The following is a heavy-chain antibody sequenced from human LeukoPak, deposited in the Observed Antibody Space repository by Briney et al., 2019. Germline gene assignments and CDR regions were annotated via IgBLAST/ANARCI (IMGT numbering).Heavy chain of an antibody. CDR2: IYSGGAGST. Sequence: GGSLRLSCAASGFTVSSNYMNWVRQAPGKGLEWVSVIYSGGAGSTYYADSVKDRFTVSRDNSKNTVYLQMNSLRAEDTAVYYCARDSYQDYYGRFDPWGQGTLVIVSS. J-gene: IGHJ5*02. CDR1: GFTVSSNY. CDR3: ARDSYQDYYGRFDP. D-gene: IGHD3-10*01. V-gene: IGHV3-53*01.